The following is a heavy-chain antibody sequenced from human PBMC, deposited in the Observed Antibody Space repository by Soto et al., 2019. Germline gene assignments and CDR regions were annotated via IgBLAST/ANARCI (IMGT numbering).Heavy chain of an antibody. Sequence: QVQLQESGPGLVKPSETLSLTCTVSGGSVSSGSYYWSWIRQPPGKGLEWIGYVYYSGSTNYNPSLESRVTISVDTSKNQFSLKLSSVTAADTAVYYCARGESAYCGGDCYSNWFDPWGQGTLVTVSS. D-gene: IGHD2-21*02. CDR3: ARGESAYCGGDCYSNWFDP. V-gene: IGHV4-61*01. CDR1: GGSVSSGSYY. CDR2: VYYSGST. J-gene: IGHJ5*02.